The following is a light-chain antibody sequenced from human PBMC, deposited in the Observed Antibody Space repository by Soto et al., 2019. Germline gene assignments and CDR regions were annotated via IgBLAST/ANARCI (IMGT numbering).Light chain of an antibody. V-gene: IGLV2-14*03. J-gene: IGLJ2*01. CDR2: DVT. CDR1: SSDVGGYNY. CDR3: SSYAGISTHVI. Sequence: QSVLTQPASVSGSPGQSITISCTGTSSDVGGYNYVSWYQQHPGKAPKLMIYDVTHRPSGVSNRFSGSKSGNTASLTISGLQAEDEAAYYCSSYAGISTHVIFGGGTKVTVL.